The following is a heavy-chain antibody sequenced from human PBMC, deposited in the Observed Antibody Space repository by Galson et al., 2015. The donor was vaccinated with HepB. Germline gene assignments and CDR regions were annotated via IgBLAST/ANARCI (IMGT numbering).Heavy chain of an antibody. CDR1: GYTFTSYY. Sequence: SVKVSCKASGYTFTSYYMHWVRQAPGQGLEWMGIINPGGGSTSYAQKFQGRVTMSRDTSTSTVYMELSSLRSEDTAVYYCARAFKGRAAPSYYMDVWGKGTTVTVSS. CDR2: INPGGGST. V-gene: IGHV1-46*01. CDR3: ARAFKGRAAPSYYMDV. J-gene: IGHJ6*03. D-gene: IGHD3-10*01.